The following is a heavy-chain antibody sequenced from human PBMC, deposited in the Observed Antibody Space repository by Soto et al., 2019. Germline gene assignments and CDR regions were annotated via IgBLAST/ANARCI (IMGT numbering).Heavy chain of an antibody. CDR3: AKDLGLSYYDFWSGYYTGYYYYGMDV. J-gene: IGHJ6*02. CDR2: ISYDGSNK. V-gene: IGHV3-30*18. Sequence: CAASGFTFSSYGMHWVRQAPGKGLEWVAVISYDGSNKYYADSVKGRFTISRDNSKNTLYLQMNSLRAEDTAVYYCAKDLGLSYYDFWSGYYTGYYYYGMDVWGQGTTVTVSS. CDR1: GFTFSSYG. D-gene: IGHD3-3*01.